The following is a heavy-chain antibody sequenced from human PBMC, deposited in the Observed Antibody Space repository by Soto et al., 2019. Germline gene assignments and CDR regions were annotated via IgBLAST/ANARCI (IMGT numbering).Heavy chain of an antibody. V-gene: IGHV3-30*18. D-gene: IGHD5-12*01. Sequence: SPRLSFAAPEFTFSSYCMHWVRQAPGKGLEWVAVISHDGTNKYYSDSVKGRFTISRDDSKSTMYLQMNSLRTDDTAVYYCAKDLQAWLRSDFDYWGQGTLLTGSS. CDR2: ISHDGTNK. CDR3: AKDLQAWLRSDFDY. J-gene: IGHJ4*02. CDR1: EFTFSSYC.